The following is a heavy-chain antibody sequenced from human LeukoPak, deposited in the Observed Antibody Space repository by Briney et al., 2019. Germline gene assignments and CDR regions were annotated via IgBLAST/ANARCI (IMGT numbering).Heavy chain of an antibody. CDR1: GFTVSSYA. D-gene: IGHD5-12*01. V-gene: IGHV3-23*01. CDR2: ISGSGGST. CDR3: AKPTRGYSGYAWDY. Sequence: PGGSLRLSCAASGFTVSSYAMSWVRQAPGKGLEWVSAISGSGGSTYYADSVKGRFTISRDNSKNTLYLQMNSLRGEDTAVYYCAKPTRGYSGYAWDYWGQGTLVTVSS. J-gene: IGHJ4*02.